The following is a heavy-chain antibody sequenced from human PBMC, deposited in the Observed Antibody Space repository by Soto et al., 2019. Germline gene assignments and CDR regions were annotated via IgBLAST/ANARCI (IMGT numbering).Heavy chain of an antibody. CDR3: ARRPGITMARQYYYGMDV. V-gene: IGHV4-59*12. J-gene: IGHJ6*02. D-gene: IGHD3-10*01. CDR2: IFYSGST. Sequence: SETLSLTCSVSGGSFSSYYWSWIRQPPGKGLEWIGYIFYSGSTNYNPSLKSRVTISVDTSKNQFSLKLSSVTVADTAVYYCARRPGITMARQYYYGMDVWGQGTTVTVS. CDR1: GGSFSSYY.